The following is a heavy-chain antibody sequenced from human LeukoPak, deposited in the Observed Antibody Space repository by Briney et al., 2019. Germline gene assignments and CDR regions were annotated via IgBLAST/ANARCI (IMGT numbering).Heavy chain of an antibody. CDR2: ISASNGNT. Sequence: ASVKVSCKASGYTFSTYGISWLRQAPGQGLEWMGWISASNGNTNYAQKFRGRVTMTTDTSTSTLYMEVRSLRSDDTAVYYCARDNGYKSVDYWGQGTLVTVSS. V-gene: IGHV1-18*01. CDR3: ARDNGYKSVDY. CDR1: GYTFSTYG. J-gene: IGHJ4*02. D-gene: IGHD1-14*01.